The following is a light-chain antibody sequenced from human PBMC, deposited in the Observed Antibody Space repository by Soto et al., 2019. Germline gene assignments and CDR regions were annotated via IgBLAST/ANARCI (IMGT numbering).Light chain of an antibody. V-gene: IGLV3-1*01. Sequence: SYELTQPPSVSVSPGQTASITCSGDKLGDKYACWYQQKPGQSPVLVLYQDSKRPSGIPERFSGSNSGNTATLTISGTQDMDEDDYYCQAWDSSTVYVFGTGTKLTVL. J-gene: IGLJ1*01. CDR1: KLGDKY. CDR3: QAWDSSTVYV. CDR2: QDS.